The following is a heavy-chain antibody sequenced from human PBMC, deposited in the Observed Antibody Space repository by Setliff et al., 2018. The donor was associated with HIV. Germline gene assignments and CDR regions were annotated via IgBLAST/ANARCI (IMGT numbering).Heavy chain of an antibody. CDR2: IRSKAYAGTT. Sequence: PGGSLRLSCTASGFTFGDYAMSWVRQAPGKGLEWVGFIRSKAYAGTTEYAASVKGRFTISRDDSKSIAYLQMNSLKTEDTAVYYCATGYDRRFPFDYWGQGTLVTVSS. D-gene: IGHD5-12*01. CDR3: ATGYDRRFPFDY. CDR1: GFTFGDYA. J-gene: IGHJ4*02. V-gene: IGHV3-49*04.